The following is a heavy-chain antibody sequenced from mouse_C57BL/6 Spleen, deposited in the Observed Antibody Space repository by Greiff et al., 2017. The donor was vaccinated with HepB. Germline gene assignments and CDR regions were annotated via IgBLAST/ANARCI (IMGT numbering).Heavy chain of an antibody. CDR1: GYTFTSYW. D-gene: IGHD2-5*01. Sequence: QVQLQQSGAELVKPGASVKMSCKASGYTFTSYWITWVKQRPGQGLEWIGDIYPGSGSTNYNEKFKSKATLTVDTSSSTAYMQLSSLTSEDSAVYYCASSSNYERYFDVWGTRTTVTVSS. CDR2: IYPGSGST. V-gene: IGHV1-55*01. CDR3: ASSSNYERYFDV. J-gene: IGHJ1*03.